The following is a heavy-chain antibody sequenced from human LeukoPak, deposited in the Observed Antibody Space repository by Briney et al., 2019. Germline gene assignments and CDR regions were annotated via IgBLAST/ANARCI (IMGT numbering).Heavy chain of an antibody. CDR1: GFTFSSYG. CDR3: AKAGMTRFDY. D-gene: IGHD1-20*01. CDR2: ISYDGSNK. V-gene: IGHV3-30*18. J-gene: IGHJ4*02. Sequence: SGGSLRLSCAASGFTFSSYGMHWVRQAPGKGLEWVAVISYDGSNKYYADSVKGRFTISRDNAKNSLYLQMNSLRAEDTAVYYCAKAGMTRFDYWGQGIMVTVSS.